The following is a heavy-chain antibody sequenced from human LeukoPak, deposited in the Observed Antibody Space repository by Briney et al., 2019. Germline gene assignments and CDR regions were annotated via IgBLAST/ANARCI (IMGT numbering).Heavy chain of an antibody. J-gene: IGHJ4*02. Sequence: PSQTLSLTCTVSGGSISSGSYYWSWIRQPPGKGLEWIGYIYYSGSTYYNPSLKSRVTISGDTSKNQFSLKLSSVTAADTAVYYCASNSGSYRQIDYWGQGTLVTVSS. CDR2: IYYSGST. D-gene: IGHD1-26*01. CDR3: ASNSGSYRQIDY. V-gene: IGHV4-30-4*08. CDR1: GGSISSGSYY.